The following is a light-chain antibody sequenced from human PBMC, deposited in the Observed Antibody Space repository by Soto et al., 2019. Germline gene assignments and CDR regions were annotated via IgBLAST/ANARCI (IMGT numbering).Light chain of an antibody. CDR2: FAS. Sequence: EIVMTQSPATLSVSPGERATLSCRASQSVSNNFAWYQQKPGQAPRLLIYFASTRATGIPARFSGSGSGTQFTLTITSLQSEDVAVYYCQHYDEWPLTCGGGTKVETK. CDR3: QHYDEWPLT. J-gene: IGKJ4*01. V-gene: IGKV3-15*01. CDR1: QSVSNN.